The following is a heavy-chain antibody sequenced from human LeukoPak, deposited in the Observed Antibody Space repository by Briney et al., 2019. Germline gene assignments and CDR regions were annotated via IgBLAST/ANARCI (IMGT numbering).Heavy chain of an antibody. CDR3: ARVKNQGLGDY. J-gene: IGHJ4*02. V-gene: IGHV1-18*04. Sequence: ASVKVSCKASGYTFTGYYMHWVRQAPGQGLEWMGWISAYNGNTNYAQKLQGRVTMTTDTSTSTAYMELRSLRSDDTAVYYCARVKNQGLGDYWGQGTLVTVSS. CDR2: ISAYNGNT. CDR1: GYTFTGYY.